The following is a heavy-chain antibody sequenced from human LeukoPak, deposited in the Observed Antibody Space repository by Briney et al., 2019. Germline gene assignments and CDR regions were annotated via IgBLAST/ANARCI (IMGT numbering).Heavy chain of an antibody. CDR3: ARGDSSGIFDP. Sequence: GTTLRLSCAASGFTFSDYPMNWVRQAPGKGLEWVAVVSSDGTTQYYADSVKGRFTIPRDNSKNTLFLQWNSLKADDTAVYFCARGDSSGIFDPWGQGTLVTVSS. V-gene: IGHV3-30*01. CDR1: GFTFSDYP. D-gene: IGHD6-19*01. J-gene: IGHJ5*02. CDR2: VSSDGTTQ.